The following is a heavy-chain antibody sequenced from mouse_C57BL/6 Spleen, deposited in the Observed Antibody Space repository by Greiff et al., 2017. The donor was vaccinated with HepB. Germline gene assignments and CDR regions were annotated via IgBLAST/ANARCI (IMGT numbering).Heavy chain of an antibody. J-gene: IGHJ3*01. Sequence: QVQLKESGAELVRPGTSVKVSCKASGYAFTNYLIEWVKQRPGQGLEWIGVINPGSGGTNYNEKFKGKATLTADKSSSTAYMQLRSLTSEDSAVYFCARGGSYYSNTGWFAYWGQGTLVTVSA. D-gene: IGHD2-5*01. V-gene: IGHV1-54*01. CDR2: INPGSGGT. CDR1: GYAFTNYL. CDR3: ARGGSYYSNTGWFAY.